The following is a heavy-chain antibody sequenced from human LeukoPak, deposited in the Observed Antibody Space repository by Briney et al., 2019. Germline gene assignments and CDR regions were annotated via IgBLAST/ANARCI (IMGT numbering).Heavy chain of an antibody. J-gene: IGHJ2*01. Sequence: PSETLSLTCAVYGGSFSGYYWSWIRQPPGKGLEWIGEINHSGSTNYNPSLKSRVTISVDTSKNQFSLKLSSVTAADTAVYYCARGSGITGTGRRPTLWYFDLWGRGTLVTVSS. CDR1: GGSFSGYY. D-gene: IGHD1-20*01. CDR3: ARGSGITGTGRRPTLWYFDL. CDR2: INHSGST. V-gene: IGHV4-34*01.